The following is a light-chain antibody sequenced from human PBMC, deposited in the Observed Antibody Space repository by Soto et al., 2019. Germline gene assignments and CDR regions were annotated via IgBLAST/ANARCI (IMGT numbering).Light chain of an antibody. CDR1: SSNIGGNT. V-gene: IGLV1-44*01. CDR3: AAWDDSLNAVV. CDR2: SNN. J-gene: IGLJ2*01. Sequence: QSVLTQPPSASGTPGQRVTISCSGSSSNIGGNTVNWYQQLPGTAPRVLIYSNNQRPSGVPARFSGSKSGTSASLAISGLQSEDEDDYYCAAWDDSLNAVVFGGGTKLTVL.